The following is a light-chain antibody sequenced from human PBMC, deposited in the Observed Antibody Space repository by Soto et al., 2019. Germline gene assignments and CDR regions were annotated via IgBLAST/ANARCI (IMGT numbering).Light chain of an antibody. V-gene: IGLV1-40*01. CDR2: ANT. CDR1: SSNIGAVFD. Sequence: QPVLTQPPSVSGAPGQRVTISCTGSSSNIGAVFDVHWYQQLPGTAPKLLIYANTNRPSGVPDRFSGSKSGTSASLAITGLQAEDEADYYSQSYDNSLSAWVFGGGTKLTVL. CDR3: QSYDNSLSAWV. J-gene: IGLJ3*02.